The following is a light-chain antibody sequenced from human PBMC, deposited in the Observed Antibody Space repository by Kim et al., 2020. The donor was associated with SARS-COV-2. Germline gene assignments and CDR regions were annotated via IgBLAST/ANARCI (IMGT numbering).Light chain of an antibody. V-gene: IGLV1-44*01. Sequence: QLVLTQPSSVSGAPGQGVRISCSGDSSNIGTYAVNWYQHIPGAAPKLLIYDDNRRPSGVPDRFSASKSGSSASLAISGLQSEDEADYFCAAWDDSVNGEWVFGGGTKVTVL. CDR1: SSNIGTYA. CDR3: AAWDDSVNGEWV. J-gene: IGLJ3*02. CDR2: DDN.